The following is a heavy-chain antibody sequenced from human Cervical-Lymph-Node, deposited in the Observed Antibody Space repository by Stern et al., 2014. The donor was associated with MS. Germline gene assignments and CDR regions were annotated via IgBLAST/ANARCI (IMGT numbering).Heavy chain of an antibody. CDR3: AREVAGHRLGMMDV. CDR2: IIPYGGST. CDR1: GNNFTSYY. Sequence: QMQLVQSGAEVNPPGASVILSCKASGNNFTSYYIHWVRQAPGQGLEWMGIIIPYGGSTSYVQKFQGRVTMTRDTSTSTVYMEVSSLRSEDTAVYYCAREVAGHRLGMMDVWGQGTSVTVSS. J-gene: IGHJ6*02. D-gene: IGHD6-19*01. V-gene: IGHV1-46*01.